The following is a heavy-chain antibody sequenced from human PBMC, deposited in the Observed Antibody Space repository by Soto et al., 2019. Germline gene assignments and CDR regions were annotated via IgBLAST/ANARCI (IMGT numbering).Heavy chain of an antibody. D-gene: IGHD3-10*01. CDR2: IIPIFGTA. CDR1: GGTFSSYA. J-gene: IGHJ6*02. Sequence: SVKVSCKASGGTFSSYAISWVRQAPGQGLEWMGGIIPIFGTANYAQKFQGRVTITADESTSTAYMELSSLRSEDTAVYYCARARGGDLIWFGSGLVPGMDVWGQVTTVTVSS. CDR3: ARARGGDLIWFGSGLVPGMDV. V-gene: IGHV1-69*13.